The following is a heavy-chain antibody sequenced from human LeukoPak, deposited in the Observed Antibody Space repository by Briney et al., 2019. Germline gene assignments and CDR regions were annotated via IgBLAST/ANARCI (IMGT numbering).Heavy chain of an antibody. CDR3: ARSPEVGYYYYYMDV. Sequence: MASETLSLTCTVSGGSISSSSYYWGWIRQPPGKGLEWIGSIYYSGSTYYNPSLKSRVTISVDTSKNQFSLKLSSVTAADTAVYYCARSPEVGYYYYYMDVWGKGTTVTISS. V-gene: IGHV4-39*07. CDR2: IYYSGST. J-gene: IGHJ6*03. CDR1: GGSISSSSYY. D-gene: IGHD1-26*01.